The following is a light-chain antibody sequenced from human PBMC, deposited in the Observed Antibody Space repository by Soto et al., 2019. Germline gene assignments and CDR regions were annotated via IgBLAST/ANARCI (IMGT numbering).Light chain of an antibody. V-gene: IGKV3-11*01. Sequence: EIVFTHSPATLSLSPWEIATLSCRASQSVSSYLACYQQKPGQAPRLLIYDASNRATGIPARFSGSGSGTDFTLTINSLEPEDFAVYYCQQRSNWPSITFGQGTRLEIK. CDR2: DAS. CDR1: QSVSSY. J-gene: IGKJ5*01. CDR3: QQRSNWPSIT.